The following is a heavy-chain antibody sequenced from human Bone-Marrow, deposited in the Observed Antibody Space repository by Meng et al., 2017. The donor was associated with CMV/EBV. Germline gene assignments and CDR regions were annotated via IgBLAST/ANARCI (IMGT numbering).Heavy chain of an antibody. Sequence: GESLKISCAASGFTFSSYGMHWVRQAPGKGLEWVAFIRYDGSNKYYADSVKGRFTISRDNSKNTLYLQMNSLRAEDTAVYYCAKGDYDFWSALSHWGQGTLVTVPS. D-gene: IGHD3-3*01. V-gene: IGHV3-30*02. J-gene: IGHJ4*02. CDR2: IRYDGSNK. CDR1: GFTFSSYG. CDR3: AKGDYDFWSALSH.